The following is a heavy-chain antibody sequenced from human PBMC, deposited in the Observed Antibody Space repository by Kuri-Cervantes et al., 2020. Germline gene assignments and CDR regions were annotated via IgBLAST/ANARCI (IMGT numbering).Heavy chain of an antibody. Sequence: ASVKVSCKASGYTFTTYYIHWVRQAPGQGLEWMGMINPSGGTTTYAQKFQGRVTVTTDTSTSTVYMELTSLKYGDTAVYYCAREGYGDYVLMPDRIKFFDYWGQGTLVTVSS. D-gene: IGHD4-17*01. CDR2: INPSGGTT. CDR1: GYTFTTYY. J-gene: IGHJ4*02. V-gene: IGHV1-46*01. CDR3: AREGYGDYVLMPDRIKFFDY.